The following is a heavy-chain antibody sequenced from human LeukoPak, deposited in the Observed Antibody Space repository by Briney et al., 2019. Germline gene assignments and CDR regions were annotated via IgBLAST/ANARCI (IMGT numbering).Heavy chain of an antibody. CDR1: GFTFSSYS. Sequence: GGSLRLSCAASGFTFSSYSMNWVRQAREKGLEWVSPISRSGRYIYYADSVKGRFTISRDNAKNSLYLQMNSLRAEDTAVYYCARDRLDIVATIRAFDYWGQGTLVTVYS. V-gene: IGHV3-21*01. CDR2: ISRSGRYI. D-gene: IGHD5-12*01. CDR3: ARDRLDIVATIRAFDY. J-gene: IGHJ4*02.